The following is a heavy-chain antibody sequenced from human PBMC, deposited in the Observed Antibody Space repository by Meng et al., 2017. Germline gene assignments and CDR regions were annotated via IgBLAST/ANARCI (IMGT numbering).Heavy chain of an antibody. CDR1: GGSFSGYY. J-gene: IGHJ4*02. D-gene: IGHD3-9*01. Sequence: QLKQWGPGLVKPSETLSLTCVVSGGSFSGYYWGWIRQPPGKGLEWIGEMNHSGSTNYNPSLKSRVNISVDTSKNQFSLKLSSVTAADTAVYYCARGRYFDWLSYRYYFDYWGQGTLVTVSS. CDR2: MNHSGST. CDR3: ARGRYFDWLSYRYYFDY. V-gene: IGHV4-34*01.